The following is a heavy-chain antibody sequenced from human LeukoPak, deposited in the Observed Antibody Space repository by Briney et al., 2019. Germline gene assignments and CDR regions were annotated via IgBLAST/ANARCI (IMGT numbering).Heavy chain of an antibody. CDR2: IYTSGST. Sequence: SSETLSLTCTVSGGSISSGSYYWSWIRQPAGKGLEWIGRIYTSGSTNYNPSLKSRVTISVDTSKNQFSLKLSSVTAADTAVYYCARGDYYYGSGSYNFDYWGQGTLVTVSS. CDR3: ARGDYYYGSGSYNFDY. V-gene: IGHV4-61*02. D-gene: IGHD3-10*01. CDR1: GGSISSGSYY. J-gene: IGHJ4*02.